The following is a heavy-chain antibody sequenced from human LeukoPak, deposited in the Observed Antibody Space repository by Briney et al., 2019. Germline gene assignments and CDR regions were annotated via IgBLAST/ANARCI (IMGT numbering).Heavy chain of an antibody. J-gene: IGHJ4*02. D-gene: IGHD5-18*01. CDR2: ISGSAGTT. CDR3: ARQQQQLWYD. Sequence: GGSLRLSCAASGFTFSSYEMNWVRQAPGKGLEWVSYISGSAGTTYYADSVKGRFTISRDNAKNSLYLQMNSLRAEDTAVYFCARQQQQLWYDWGQGTLVTVSS. CDR1: GFTFSSYE. V-gene: IGHV3-48*03.